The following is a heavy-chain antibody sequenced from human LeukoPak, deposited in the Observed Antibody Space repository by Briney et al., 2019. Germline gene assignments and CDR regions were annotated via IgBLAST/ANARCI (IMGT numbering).Heavy chain of an antibody. Sequence: SETLSLTCTVSGGSISSSSYYWGWIRPPPGKGLEWIGSIYYSGSTYYNPSLKSRVTISVDTSKSLFSLKLSSVTAADTAVYYCARGINGAKWLVPYYFDYWGHGTLVTVSS. J-gene: IGHJ4*01. CDR3: ARGINGAKWLVPYYFDY. CDR2: IYYSGST. V-gene: IGHV4-39*02. D-gene: IGHD6-19*01. CDR1: GGSISSSSYY.